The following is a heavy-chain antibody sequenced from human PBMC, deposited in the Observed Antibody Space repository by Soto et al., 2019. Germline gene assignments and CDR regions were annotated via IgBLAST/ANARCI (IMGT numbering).Heavy chain of an antibody. J-gene: IGHJ4*02. D-gene: IGHD6-6*01. CDR3: ARDRTISDYRSSGALGL. CDR2: IYSGGTT. V-gene: IGHV3-66*01. Sequence: QLVESGGGLVQPGGSLSLSCAASGFTVSGHYMSWVRQAPGKGLEWVSVIYSGGTTYYANSVTGRFPISRDNSRNTVYLQMNSLRAEDTAVYYCARDRTISDYRSSGALGLWGQGTLVSVSS. CDR1: GFTVSGHY.